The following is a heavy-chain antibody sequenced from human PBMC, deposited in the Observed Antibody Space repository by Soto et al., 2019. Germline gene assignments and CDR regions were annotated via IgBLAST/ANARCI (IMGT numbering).Heavy chain of an antibody. Sequence: QAQVVQSGAEVRKPGSSVKLSCKASEGTFNSYAIAWVRQAPGQGLEWMGGIIPYYNTLNYAQKFQDRVTITAYDSTNTVYMELSSLRSDDTAVDFCASGASRWYPYFFDSWAQGTLVTVSS. CDR3: ASGASRWYPYFFDS. D-gene: IGHD6-13*01. V-gene: IGHV1-69*01. CDR2: IIPYYNTL. J-gene: IGHJ4*02. CDR1: EGTFNSYA.